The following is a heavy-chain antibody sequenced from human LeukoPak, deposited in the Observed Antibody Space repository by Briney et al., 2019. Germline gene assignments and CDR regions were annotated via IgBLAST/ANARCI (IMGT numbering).Heavy chain of an antibody. CDR2: IYHSGST. J-gene: IGHJ5*02. D-gene: IGHD3-10*01. CDR3: ARVITMVRGVIPTGYWFDP. CDR1: GYSISSGYY. V-gene: IGHV4-38-2*02. Sequence: SETLSLTCTVSGYSISSGYYWGWIRQPPGKGLEWIGSIYHSGSTYYNPSLKSRVTVSVDTSKNQFSLKLSSVTAADTAVYYCARVITMVRGVIPTGYWFDPWGQGTLVTVSS.